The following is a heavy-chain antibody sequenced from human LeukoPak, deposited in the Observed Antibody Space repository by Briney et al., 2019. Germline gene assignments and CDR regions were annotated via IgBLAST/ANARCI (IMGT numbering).Heavy chain of an antibody. CDR1: GYTFTSYY. D-gene: IGHD3-10*01. V-gene: IGHV1-46*01. CDR2: INPSGGST. J-gene: IGHJ4*02. CDR3: ARAYGSGSYTLLFFDY. Sequence: ASVKVSCKASGYTFTSYYMHWVRQVPGQELEWMGIINPSGGSTSYAQKFQGRVTMTRDTSTSTVYMELSSLRSEDTAVYYCARAYGSGSYTLLFFDYWGQGTLVTVSS.